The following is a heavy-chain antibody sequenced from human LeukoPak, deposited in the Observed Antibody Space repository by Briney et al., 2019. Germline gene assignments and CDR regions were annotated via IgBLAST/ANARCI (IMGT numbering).Heavy chain of an antibody. Sequence: SSETLSLTCTVSGGSIRSSSYYWGWIRQPPGKGLEWIGYIYYSGSTNYNPSLKSRVTISVDTSKNQFSLKLSSVTAADTAVYYCAREDSSGPLDYWGQGTLVTVSS. CDR3: AREDSSGPLDY. J-gene: IGHJ4*02. V-gene: IGHV4-61*01. CDR1: GGSIRSSSYY. D-gene: IGHD6-19*01. CDR2: IYYSGST.